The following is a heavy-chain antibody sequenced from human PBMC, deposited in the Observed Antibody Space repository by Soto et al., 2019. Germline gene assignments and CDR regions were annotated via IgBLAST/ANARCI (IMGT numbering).Heavy chain of an antibody. D-gene: IGHD6-19*01. CDR1: GGSFSGYY. V-gene: IGHV4-34*01. CDR3: ARGGRGSGWPNYYYGMDV. J-gene: IGHJ6*02. CDR2: INHSGST. Sequence: SETLSLTCAVYGGSFSGYYWSWIRQPPGKGLEWIGEINHSGSTNYNPSLKSRVTISVDTSKNQFSLKLSSVTAADTAVYYCARGGRGSGWPNYYYGMDVWGQGTTVTVSS.